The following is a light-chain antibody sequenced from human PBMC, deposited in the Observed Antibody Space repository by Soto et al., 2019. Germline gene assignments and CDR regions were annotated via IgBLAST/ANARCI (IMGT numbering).Light chain of an antibody. J-gene: IGLJ2*01. Sequence: QSVLTQPPSGSGTPGQRVTISCSGSSSNIGSNTVNWYQQLPKAAPKLLIYSNNQRPSGVPARFSGSKSGTSASLAIGGLQSEDEADYYCAAWDDSLKGLVFGGGTKLTVL. V-gene: IGLV1-44*01. CDR3: AAWDDSLKGLV. CDR2: SNN. CDR1: SSNIGSNT.